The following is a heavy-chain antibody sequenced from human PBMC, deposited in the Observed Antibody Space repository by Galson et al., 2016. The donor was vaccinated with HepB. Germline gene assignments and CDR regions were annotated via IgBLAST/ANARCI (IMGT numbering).Heavy chain of an antibody. D-gene: IGHD6-19*01. CDR1: GFTFSSYP. V-gene: IGHV3-23*01. J-gene: IGHJ5*02. CDR3: AKERRLAVPGLYH. Sequence: SLRLSCAASGFTFSSYPMTWVRQAPGKGLEWISTISGVEGTTYYADSVEGRFTISRDNSKNTLYLQMNSLTVEDTAVYYCAKERRLAVPGLYHSGQGSL. CDR2: ISGVEGTT.